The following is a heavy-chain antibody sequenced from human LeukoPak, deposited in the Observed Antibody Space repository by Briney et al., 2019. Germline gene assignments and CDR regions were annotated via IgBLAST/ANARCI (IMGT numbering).Heavy chain of an antibody. CDR1: GFTFSNAW. V-gene: IGHV3-15*01. CDR3: TTVRPIAAAHDY. D-gene: IGHD6-13*01. J-gene: IGHJ4*02. CDR2: IKSKTDGGTT. Sequence: AGGSLRLSCAASGFTFSNAWMSWVRQAPGKGLEWVGRIKSKTDGGTTDYAAPVKGRFTISRDDSKNTLYLQMNSLKTEDTAVYYCTTVRPIAAAHDYWGQGTLVTVSS.